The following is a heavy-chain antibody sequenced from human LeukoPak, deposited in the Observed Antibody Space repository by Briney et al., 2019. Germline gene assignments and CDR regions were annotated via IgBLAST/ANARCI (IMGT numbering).Heavy chain of an antibody. Sequence: GASVKVSCKASGGTFSSYAISWVRQAPGQGLEWMGGIIPIFGTANYAQKFQGRVTITADESTSTAHMELSSLRSEDTAVYYCARDDTAMWGRVLSYYGMDVWGQGTTVTVSS. D-gene: IGHD5-18*01. CDR3: ARDDTAMWGRVLSYYGMDV. V-gene: IGHV1-69*13. CDR1: GGTFSSYA. CDR2: IIPIFGTA. J-gene: IGHJ6*02.